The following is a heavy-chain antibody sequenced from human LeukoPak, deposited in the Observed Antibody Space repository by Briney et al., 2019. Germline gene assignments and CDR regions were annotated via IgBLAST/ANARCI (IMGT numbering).Heavy chain of an antibody. CDR1: VYTFTSYD. CDR2: MNPNSGNT. Sequence: ASVKVSCKASVYTFTSYDINWVRQATRQGLEWMGWMNPNSGNTGYAQKFQGRVTMTRNTSISTAYMELSSLRSEDTAVYYCARGTKLLRGRNDYWGQGTLVTVSS. J-gene: IGHJ4*02. D-gene: IGHD2/OR15-2a*01. V-gene: IGHV1-8*01. CDR3: ARGTKLLRGRNDY.